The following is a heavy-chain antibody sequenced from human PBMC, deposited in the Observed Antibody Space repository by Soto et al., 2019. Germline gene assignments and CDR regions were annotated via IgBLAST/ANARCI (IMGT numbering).Heavy chain of an antibody. J-gene: IGHJ5*02. CDR2: INHSGST. D-gene: IGHD3-10*01. CDR3: ARVGHYYGSGSYEGWFDP. Sequence: PSETLSLTCAVYGGSFSGYYWSWIRQPPGKGLEWIGEINHSGSTNYNPSLKSRVTISVDTSKNQFSLKLSSVTAADTAVYYCARVGHYYGSGSYEGWFDPWGQGTLVTVSS. CDR1: GGSFSGYY. V-gene: IGHV4-34*01.